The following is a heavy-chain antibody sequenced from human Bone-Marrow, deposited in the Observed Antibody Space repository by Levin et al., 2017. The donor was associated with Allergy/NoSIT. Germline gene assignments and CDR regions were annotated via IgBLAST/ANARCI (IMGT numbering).Heavy chain of an antibody. Sequence: SLKISCVASGFRFYGYSMHWVRQGPGKGLEWVSGISRSGGDKKYSDSVKGRFTISRDNARNSVYLQMNSLKPEDTALYFCAKEVLGDDLDDPIFEKWGQGSMVIVSS. CDR2: ISRSGGDK. CDR3: AKEVLGDDLDDPIFEK. CDR1: GFRFYGYS. J-gene: IGHJ4*02. V-gene: IGHV3-9*01. D-gene: IGHD3-3*02.